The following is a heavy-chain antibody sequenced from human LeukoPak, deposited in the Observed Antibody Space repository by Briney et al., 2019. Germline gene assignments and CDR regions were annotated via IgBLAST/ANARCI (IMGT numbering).Heavy chain of an antibody. D-gene: IGHD3-22*01. J-gene: IGHJ3*02. CDR3: ARDMRPGITMIAGDAFDI. CDR1: GFTFSSYG. Sequence: GGSLRLSCAASGFTFSSYGIHWVRQAPGKGLEWVAVIWYDGSNKYYADSVKGRFTISRDNSKNTLYLQMNSLRAEDTAVYYCARDMRPGITMIAGDAFDIWGQGTMVTVSS. V-gene: IGHV3-33*01. CDR2: IWYDGSNK.